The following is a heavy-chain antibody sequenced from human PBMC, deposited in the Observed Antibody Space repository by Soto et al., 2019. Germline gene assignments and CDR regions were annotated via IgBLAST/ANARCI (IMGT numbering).Heavy chain of an antibody. CDR1: GDSISSGGYS. J-gene: IGHJ4*02. CDR2: IYHSGST. V-gene: IGHV4-30-2*01. Sequence: SETLSLTCAVSGDSISSGGYSWSWIRQPPGKGLEWIGFIYHSGSTYYNPSLKSRVTISVDRSKNQFSLKLSSVTAADTAIYYCARGDTVITPFDSWGQGTLVTVYS. D-gene: IGHD1-20*01. CDR3: ARGDTVITPFDS.